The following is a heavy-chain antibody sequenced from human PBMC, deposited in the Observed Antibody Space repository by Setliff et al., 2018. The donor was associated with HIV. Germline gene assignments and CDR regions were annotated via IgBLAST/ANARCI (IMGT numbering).Heavy chain of an antibody. CDR3: ARDGHWAGSNFEY. D-gene: IGHD1-7*01. CDR2: IKDDGSEK. CDR1: GCRFSTSW. V-gene: IGHV3-7*01. J-gene: IGHJ4*02. Sequence: GGSLRLSCAVSGCRFSTSWMTWVRQAPGEGLEWVASIKDDGSEKYHVDSVTGRFNISRDNARNTLYLQMDSLRDDDTALYYCARDGHWAGSNFEYWGQGILVTVSS.